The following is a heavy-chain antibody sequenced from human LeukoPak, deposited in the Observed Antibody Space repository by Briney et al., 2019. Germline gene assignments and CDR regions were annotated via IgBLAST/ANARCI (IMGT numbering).Heavy chain of an antibody. J-gene: IGHJ6*03. CDR2: IYYSGST. CDR1: GGSISSYY. D-gene: IGHD3-22*01. CDR3: TRGSIAYYYMDV. V-gene: IGHV4-59*01. Sequence: SETLSLTCSVSGGSISSYYWSWIRQPPGKGLEWIGNIYYSGSTNYNPSLKSRVTISVDTSKNQFSLKLSSVTAADTAVYYCTRGSIAYYYMDVWGKGTTVTISS.